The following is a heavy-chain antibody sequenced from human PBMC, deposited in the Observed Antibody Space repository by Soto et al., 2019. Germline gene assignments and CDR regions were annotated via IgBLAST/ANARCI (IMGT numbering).Heavy chain of an antibody. Sequence: QVQLVQSGAEVKKPGASVKVSCKASGYTFTSYGISRVRQAPGQGLEWMGWISAYNGNTNYAQKLQGRVTMTTDTSTSTAYMELRSLRSDDTAVYYCARYYYDSSGYYQDYYYYGMDVWGQGTTVTVSS. CDR3: ARYYYDSSGYYQDYYYYGMDV. D-gene: IGHD3-22*01. CDR1: GYTFTSYG. J-gene: IGHJ6*02. V-gene: IGHV1-18*01. CDR2: ISAYNGNT.